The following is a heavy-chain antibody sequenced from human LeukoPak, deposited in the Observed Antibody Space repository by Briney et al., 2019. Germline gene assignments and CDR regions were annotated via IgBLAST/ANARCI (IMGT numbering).Heavy chain of an antibody. CDR2: ISYDGSNK. J-gene: IGHJ3*01. D-gene: IGHD3-22*01. V-gene: IGHV3-30-3*01. Sequence: GGSLRLSCAASGFTFSSYAMHWVRQAPGKGLEWVAVISYDGSNKYYADSVKGRFTISRDNSKNTLYLQMNSLRAEDTDVYYCARESLSDSRGQGGGFDLWGQGTMVTVSS. CDR1: GFTFSSYA. CDR3: ARESLSDSRGQGGGFDL.